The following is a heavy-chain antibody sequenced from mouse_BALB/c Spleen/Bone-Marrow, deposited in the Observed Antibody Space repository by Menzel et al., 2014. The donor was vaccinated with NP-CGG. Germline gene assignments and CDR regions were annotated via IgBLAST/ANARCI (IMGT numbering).Heavy chain of an antibody. J-gene: IGHJ4*01. Sequence: DVQLMESGGGLVQPGGSLRLSCATSGFTFTDYYMSWVRQPPGKALEWLGFIRNKANGYTTEYSASVKGRFTISRDNSQSILYLQMNTLRAEDSATYYCARDDYYAMDYWGQGTSVTVSS. V-gene: IGHV7-3*02. CDR2: IRNKANGYTT. CDR3: ARDDYYAMDY. CDR1: GFTFTDYY.